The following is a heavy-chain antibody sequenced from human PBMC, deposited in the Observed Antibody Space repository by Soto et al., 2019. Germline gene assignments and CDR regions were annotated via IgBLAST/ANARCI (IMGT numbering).Heavy chain of an antibody. CDR2: IYYSGST. CDR3: ARGVRYCSGGSCYSGYFDY. V-gene: IGHV4-31*03. J-gene: IGHJ4*02. CDR1: GGSISSGGYY. D-gene: IGHD2-15*01. Sequence: QVQLQESGPGLVKPSQTLSLTCTVSGGSISSGGYYWSWIRQHPGKGLEWIGYIYYSGSTYYNPSHKSRVPISVDTSKNQFSLKLSSVTAADTAVYYCARGVRYCSGGSCYSGYFDYWGQGTLVTVSS.